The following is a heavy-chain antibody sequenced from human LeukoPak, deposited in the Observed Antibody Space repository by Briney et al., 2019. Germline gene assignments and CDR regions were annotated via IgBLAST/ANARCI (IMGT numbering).Heavy chain of an antibody. CDR3: ARHPSDNLLTGSLYYFDN. V-gene: IGHV3-23*01. CDR2: ISGSGDST. D-gene: IGHD3-9*01. Sequence: GGSLRLSCAASRFSFSSCAMSWVRQAPGKGLEWVSGISGSGDSTDYADSVKGRFTISRDNSKNTLYLQINSLRAEDTAVYYCARHPSDNLLTGSLYYFDNWGQGTLVTVSS. J-gene: IGHJ4*02. CDR1: RFSFSSCA.